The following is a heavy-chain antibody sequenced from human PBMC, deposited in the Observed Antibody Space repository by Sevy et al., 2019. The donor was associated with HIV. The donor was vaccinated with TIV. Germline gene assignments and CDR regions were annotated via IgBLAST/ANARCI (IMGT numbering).Heavy chain of an antibody. CDR2: INPSSGGT. CDR3: ARDLNPIAVAGTGYFDY. V-gene: IGHV1-2*02. D-gene: IGHD6-19*01. CDR1: GYTFTGYY. J-gene: IGHJ4*02. Sequence: ASVKVSCKASGYTFTGYYIHWVRQAPGQGLEWMGWINPSSGGTNYAQKFQGRVTMTRDTSISTAYMELSRLRSDDTAVYYCARDLNPIAVAGTGYFDYWGQGTLVTVSS.